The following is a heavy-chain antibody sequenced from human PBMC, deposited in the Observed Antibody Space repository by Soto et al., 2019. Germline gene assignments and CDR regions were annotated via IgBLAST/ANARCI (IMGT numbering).Heavy chain of an antibody. D-gene: IGHD6-13*01. CDR2: ISGSGGST. CDR1: GFTFSNYA. Sequence: EVQLLESGGGLVQPGGSLRLSCAASGFTFSNYAVTWVRQAPGKGLEWVSTISGSGGSTHYADSVKGRFTISRDNSKNPLYLQMNSLRAEDTAVYYCAKDQGSSWYEIDYWGQGTLVTVSS. CDR3: AKDQGSSWYEIDY. J-gene: IGHJ4*02. V-gene: IGHV3-23*01.